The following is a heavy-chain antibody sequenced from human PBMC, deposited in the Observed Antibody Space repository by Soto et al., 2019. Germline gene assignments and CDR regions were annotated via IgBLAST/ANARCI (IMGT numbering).Heavy chain of an antibody. V-gene: IGHV1-69*06. CDR3: ARMGGRYYDSSGYYTR. CDR2: IIPIFGTA. Sequence: ASVKVSCKASGGTFSSYAISWVRQAPGQGLEWMGGIIPIFGTANYAQKFQGRVTITADKSTSTAYMELSSLRSEDTAVYYCARMGGRYYDSSGYYTRWGQGTLVTSPQ. D-gene: IGHD3-22*01. J-gene: IGHJ4*02. CDR1: GGTFSSYA.